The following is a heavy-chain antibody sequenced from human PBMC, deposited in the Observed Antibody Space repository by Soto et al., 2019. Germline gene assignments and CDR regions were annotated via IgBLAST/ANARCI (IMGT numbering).Heavy chain of an antibody. CDR1: GVSTSSGGYY. CDR3: ARATLLSAEIIDY. D-gene: IGHD2-2*01. J-gene: IGHJ4*02. CDR2: IYYSGST. Sequence: QVQLQESGPGLVKPSQTLSLTCTVSGVSTSSGGYYWSWVRQRPGKGLEWIGYIYYSGSTSYNPSLKSRITISVETSKNQFSLKVSSVTAADTAGDYCARATLLSAEIIDYWGQGTLVTVSS. V-gene: IGHV4-31*03.